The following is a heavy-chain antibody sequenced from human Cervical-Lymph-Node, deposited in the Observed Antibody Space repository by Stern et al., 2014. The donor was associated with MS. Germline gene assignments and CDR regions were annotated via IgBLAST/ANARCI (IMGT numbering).Heavy chain of an antibody. D-gene: IGHD1-14*01. J-gene: IGHJ4*02. CDR3: ASYNRRAEEFDY. Sequence: QVQLQESGPGLVKPSETLSLTCTVSGYSISSGYYWGWIRQPPGKGLEWIGSIYHSGSTYYNPSLKSRVTISVDTSKNQFSLKLSSVTAADTAVYYCASYNRRAEEFDYWGQGTLVTVSS. CDR2: IYHSGST. V-gene: IGHV4-38-2*02. CDR1: GYSISSGYY.